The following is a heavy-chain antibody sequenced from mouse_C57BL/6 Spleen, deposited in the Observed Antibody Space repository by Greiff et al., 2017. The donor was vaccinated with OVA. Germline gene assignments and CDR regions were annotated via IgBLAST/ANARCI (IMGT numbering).Heavy chain of an antibody. CDR2: ISNGGGST. D-gene: IGHD2-1*01. J-gene: IGHJ1*03. CDR1: GFTFSDYY. Sequence: EVKLMESGGGLVQPGGSLKLSCAASGFTFSDYYMYWVRQTPEKRLEWVAYISNGGGSTYYPDTVKGRFTISRDNAKNTLYLQMSRLKSEDTAMYYCARQCLGNYWYCDVWGTGTTVTVSS. CDR3: ARQCLGNYWYCDV. V-gene: IGHV5-12*01.